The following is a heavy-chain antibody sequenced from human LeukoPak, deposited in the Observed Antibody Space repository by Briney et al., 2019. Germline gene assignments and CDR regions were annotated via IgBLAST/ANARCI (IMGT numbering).Heavy chain of an antibody. J-gene: IGHJ4*02. CDR3: ARGSRGVVPAATFDY. Sequence: GASVKVSCKASGYTFTSYYMHWVRQAPGQGLEWMRIINPSGGSTSYAQKFQGRVTMTRDTSTSTVYMELSSLRSEDTAVYYCARGSRGVVPAATFDYWGQGTLVSVSS. D-gene: IGHD2-2*01. V-gene: IGHV1-46*01. CDR1: GYTFTSYY. CDR2: INPSGGST.